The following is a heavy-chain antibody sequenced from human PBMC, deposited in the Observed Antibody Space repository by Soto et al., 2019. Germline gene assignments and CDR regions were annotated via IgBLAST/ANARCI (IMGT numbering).Heavy chain of an antibody. CDR1: GFTFSSYG. D-gene: IGHD3-3*01. V-gene: IGHV3-30*18. CDR2: ISYDRSNK. Sequence: QVQLVEAGGGVVQPGRSLRLSCAASGFTFSSYGMHWVRQAPGKELEWVAVISYDRSNKYYADSVKGGFTISRDNSKNTQYLQRNSLRAEDTAVYYGAKDVLRFLEWLAFNGMDVWGQWNTVTVSS. J-gene: IGHJ6*02. CDR3: AKDVLRFLEWLAFNGMDV.